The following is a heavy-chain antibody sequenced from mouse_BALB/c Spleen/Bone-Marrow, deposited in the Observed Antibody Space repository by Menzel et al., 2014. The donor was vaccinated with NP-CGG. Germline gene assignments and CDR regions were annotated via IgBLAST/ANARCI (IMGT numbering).Heavy chain of an antibody. J-gene: IGHJ4*01. D-gene: IGHD4-1*01. Sequence: QVQLQQSGPGLVAPSQSLSIPCTVSGFSLTSYGVHWVRQPPGKGLEWLGVIWAGGITNFNSALMSRLSISKDNSKSQVFLKMNSLQADDTAMYYCASYWGDAMDYWGQGTSVTVSS. CDR1: GFSLTSYG. CDR3: ASYWGDAMDY. V-gene: IGHV2-9*02. CDR2: IWAGGIT.